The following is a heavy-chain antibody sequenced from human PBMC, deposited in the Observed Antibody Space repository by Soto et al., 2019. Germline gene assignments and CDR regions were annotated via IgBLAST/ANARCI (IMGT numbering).Heavy chain of an antibody. CDR3: ASWDLNWNYFDY. D-gene: IGHD1-20*01. J-gene: IGHJ4*02. V-gene: IGHV1-18*01. Sequence: GASVKVSCKASGYTFTSHGISWVRQAPGQGLEWMGWISAYNGNTNYAQKLQGRVTMTTDTSTSTAYMELRSLRSDDTAVYYCASWDLNWNYFDYWGQGTLVTVSS. CDR1: GYTFTSHG. CDR2: ISAYNGNT.